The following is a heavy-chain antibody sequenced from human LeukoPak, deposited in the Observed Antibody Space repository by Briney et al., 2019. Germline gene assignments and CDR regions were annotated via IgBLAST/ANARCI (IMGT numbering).Heavy chain of an antibody. CDR3: ARGWDYWRGYFDY. CDR1: GFTFSSYW. CDR2: IKQDGSEK. D-gene: IGHD1-7*01. V-gene: IGHV3-7*03. Sequence: GGSLRLSCAASGFTFSSYWMTWVRQAPGKGLEWVANIKQDGSEKFYVDSVKGRFTISRDSAKNSLYLQMNSLRAEDTAVYYCARGWDYWRGYFDYWGQGTLITVSS. J-gene: IGHJ4*02.